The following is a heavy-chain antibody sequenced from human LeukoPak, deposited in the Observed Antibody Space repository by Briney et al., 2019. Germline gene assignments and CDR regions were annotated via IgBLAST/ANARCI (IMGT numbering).Heavy chain of an antibody. Sequence: GGSLRISCAASGFTFSSYWMSWVRQAPGKGLEWVANIKQDGSEKYYVDSVKGRFTISRDNAKNSLYLQMNSLRAEDTAVYYCARDAGYSSGGPFDPWGQGTLVTVSS. CDR1: GFTFSSYW. D-gene: IGHD6-19*01. CDR3: ARDAGYSSGGPFDP. V-gene: IGHV3-7*01. J-gene: IGHJ5*02. CDR2: IKQDGSEK.